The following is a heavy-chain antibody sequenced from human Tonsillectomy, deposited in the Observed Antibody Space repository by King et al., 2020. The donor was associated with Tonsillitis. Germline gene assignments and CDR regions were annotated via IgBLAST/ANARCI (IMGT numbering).Heavy chain of an antibody. CDR2: IYHSGST. Sequence: QLQESGSGLVKPSQTLSLTCAVSGGSISSGGYSWSWIRQPPGKGLEWIGYIYHSGSTYYNPSLKSRVTISVDRSKNQFSLKLSSVTAADTAVYYCARGQSYYDILTGYYGYYFDYWGQGTLVTVSS. CDR1: GGSISSGGYS. D-gene: IGHD3-9*01. V-gene: IGHV4-30-2*01. J-gene: IGHJ4*02. CDR3: ARGQSYYDILTGYYGYYFDY.